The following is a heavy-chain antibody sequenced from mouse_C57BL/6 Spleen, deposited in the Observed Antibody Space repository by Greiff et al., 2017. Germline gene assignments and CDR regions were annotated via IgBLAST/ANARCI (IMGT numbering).Heavy chain of an antibody. J-gene: IGHJ3*01. CDR2: INPNNGGT. CDR1: GYTFTDYN. Sequence: EVQLQQSGPELVTPGASVKIPCKASGYTFTDYNMDWVKQSHGKSLEWIGDINPNNGGTIYNQKFKGKATLTVDTSSSTAYMELRSLTSEDTAVYYCARRGGNNYYGSSYGFAYWGQGTLVTVSA. D-gene: IGHD1-1*01. V-gene: IGHV1-18*01. CDR3: ARRGGNNYYGSSYGFAY.